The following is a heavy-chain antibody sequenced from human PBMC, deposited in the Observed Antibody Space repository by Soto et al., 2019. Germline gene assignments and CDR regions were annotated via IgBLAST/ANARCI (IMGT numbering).Heavy chain of an antibody. CDR1: GYSFTSYW. CDR3: ARHIDGVHSYGFTSSGRAHPDYYYYGMDV. CDR2: IYPGDSDT. Sequence: GESLKISCKGSGYSFTSYWIGWVRQMPGKGLEWMGIIYPGDSDTRYSPSFQGQVTISADKSISTAYLQWSSLKASDTAMYYCARHIDGVHSYGFTSSGRAHPDYYYYGMDVWGQGTKVTVSS. J-gene: IGHJ6*02. D-gene: IGHD5-18*01. V-gene: IGHV5-51*01.